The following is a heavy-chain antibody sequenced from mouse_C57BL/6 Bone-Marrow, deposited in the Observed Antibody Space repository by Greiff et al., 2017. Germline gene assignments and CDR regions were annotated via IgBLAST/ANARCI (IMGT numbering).Heavy chain of an antibody. J-gene: IGHJ2*01. CDR3: AREDYYGSSFFDY. D-gene: IGHD1-1*01. V-gene: IGHV5-17*01. Sequence: EVKVVESGGGLVKPGGSLKLSCAASGFTFSDYGMHWVRQAPEKGLEWVAYISSGSSTIYYADTVKGRFTISRDNAKHTLFLQMTSLRSEDTAMYYCAREDYYGSSFFDYWGQGTTLTVSS. CDR1: GFTFSDYG. CDR2: ISSGSSTI.